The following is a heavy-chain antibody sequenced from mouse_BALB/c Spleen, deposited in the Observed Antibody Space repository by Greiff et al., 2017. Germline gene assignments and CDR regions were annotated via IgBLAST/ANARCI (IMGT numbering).Heavy chain of an antibody. V-gene: IGHV1-69*02. J-gene: IGHJ2*01. CDR3: TGSGY. D-gene: IGHD1-1*02. CDR2: IYPSDSYT. Sequence: QVQLQQSGAELVRPGASVKLSCKASGYTFTSYWINWVKQRPGQGLEWIGNIYPSDSYTNYNQKFKDKATLTVDKSSSTAYMQLSSPTSEDSAVYYCTGSGYWGQGTTLTVSS. CDR1: GYTFTSYW.